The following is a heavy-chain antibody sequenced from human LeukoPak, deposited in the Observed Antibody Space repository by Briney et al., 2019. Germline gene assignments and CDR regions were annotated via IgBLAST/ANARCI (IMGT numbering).Heavy chain of an antibody. V-gene: IGHV3-33*01. CDR3: ARDVGPRGNSFDY. Sequence: PGGSLRLSCAASGFTFSTYGMHWVRQAPGKGLEWVAVMWSDGYNKYYIDSVKGRFTISRDNSKNTLYLQMNSLRADDTAVYYCARDVGPRGNSFDYWGQGTLVTVSS. CDR1: GFTFSTYG. CDR2: MWSDGYNK. D-gene: IGHD4-23*01. J-gene: IGHJ4*02.